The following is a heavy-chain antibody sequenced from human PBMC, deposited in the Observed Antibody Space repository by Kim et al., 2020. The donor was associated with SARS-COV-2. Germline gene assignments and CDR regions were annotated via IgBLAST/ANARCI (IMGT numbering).Heavy chain of an antibody. CDR2: TYYRSQWHN. V-gene: IGHV6-1*01. CDR3: TRQYRDSENYSGMDV. CDR1: GDSVSSIRAA. D-gene: IGHD6-6*01. J-gene: IGHJ6*02. Sequence: SQTLSLTCAISGDSVSSIRAAWNWIRQFPSRGPEWLGRTYYRSQWHNDYAPSVKSRVTINPDTSKNQFSLQLNSVTPEDTAVYYCTRQYRDSENYSGMDVWGQGTTVTVSS.